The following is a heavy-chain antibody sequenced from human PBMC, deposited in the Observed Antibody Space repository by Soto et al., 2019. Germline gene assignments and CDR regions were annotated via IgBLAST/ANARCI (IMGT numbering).Heavy chain of an antibody. CDR3: ARDRVHYYDSSGYPVGRYYYYGMDV. D-gene: IGHD3-22*01. CDR1: GGTFSSYA. J-gene: IGHJ6*02. CDR2: IIPIFGTA. Sequence: SVKVSCKASGGTFSSYAISWVRQAPGQGLEWMGGIIPIFGTANYAQKFQGRVTITADESTSTAYMELSSLRSEDTAVYYCARDRVHYYDSSGYPVGRYYYYGMDVWGQGTTVTVS. V-gene: IGHV1-69*13.